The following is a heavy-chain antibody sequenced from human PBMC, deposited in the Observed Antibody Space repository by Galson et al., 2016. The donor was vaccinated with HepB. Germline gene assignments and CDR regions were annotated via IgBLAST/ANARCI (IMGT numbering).Heavy chain of an antibody. CDR2: IIPMFGSA. CDR1: GGTFSSYA. J-gene: IGHJ6*02. D-gene: IGHD2-15*01. Sequence: SVKVSCKAPGGTFSSYAISWVRQAPGQGLEWMGGIIPMFGSANYAQKFQGRVTITADESTRTVYMEMSSLRSEDTAVYYCARDIGGDIVVMNHYYYGMDVWGQGTTVTVSS. V-gene: IGHV1-69*13. CDR3: ARDIGGDIVVMNHYYYGMDV.